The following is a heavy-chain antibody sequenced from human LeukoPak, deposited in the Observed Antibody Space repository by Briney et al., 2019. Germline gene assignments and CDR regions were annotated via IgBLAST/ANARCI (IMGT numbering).Heavy chain of an antibody. CDR3: ARREGYCSGGTCYFDN. CDR1: GFTFPTYW. V-gene: IGHV3-74*01. J-gene: IGHJ4*02. D-gene: IGHD2-15*01. CDR2: SNSDGSRT. Sequence: GVSLRLSCATSGFTFPTYWMHWVRQAPRKGLVWVSRSNSDGSRTDYADSVKGRFTVSRDNAKNTLYLQVNSLRAEDTAVYYCARREGYCSGGTCYFDNWGQGTLVTVSS.